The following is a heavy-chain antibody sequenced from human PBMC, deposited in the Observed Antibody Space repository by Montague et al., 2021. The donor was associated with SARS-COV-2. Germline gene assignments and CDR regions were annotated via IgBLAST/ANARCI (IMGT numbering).Heavy chain of an antibody. J-gene: IGHJ4*02. V-gene: IGHV3-9*01. CDR1: GFTFDDYA. D-gene: IGHD5-18*01. CDR2: ISWNSGSI. CDR3: AKDINSYGEYYFDY. Sequence: SLRLSYAASGFTFDDYAMHWVRQAPGKGLEWVSGISWNSGSIGYADSVKGRFTISRDNAKNSLYLQMNSLRAEDTALYYCAKDINSYGEYYFDYWGQGTLVTVSS.